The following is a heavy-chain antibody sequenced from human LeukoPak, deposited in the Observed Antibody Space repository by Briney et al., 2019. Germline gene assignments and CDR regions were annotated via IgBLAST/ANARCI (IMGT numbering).Heavy chain of an antibody. D-gene: IGHD1-26*01. CDR2: ISAYNGDK. CDR3: ARGPGIVGARDSDY. V-gene: IGHV1-18*01. Sequence: ASVKVSCKPSGYTFNNYGITWVRQAPGQGLEWMGWISAYNGDKNYAQKFQGRVTITTDESTSTAYMELSSLRSEDTAVYYCARGPGIVGARDSDYWGQGTLVTVSS. CDR1: GYTFNNYG. J-gene: IGHJ4*02.